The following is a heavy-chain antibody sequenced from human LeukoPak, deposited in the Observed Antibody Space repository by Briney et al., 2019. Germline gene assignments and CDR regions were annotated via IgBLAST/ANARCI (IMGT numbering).Heavy chain of an antibody. V-gene: IGHV1-2*02. CDR1: GYTFTGHY. J-gene: IGHJ4*02. CDR3: ARDLSHTPDY. CDR2: INPNSGDT. Sequence: GASVKVSCKASGYTFTGHYMRWVRQAPGQGLEWMGWINPNSGDTNYAQKFQGRVTMTRDTSIITAYMELSRLTSDDTAVYYCARDLSHTPDYWGQGTLVTVSS.